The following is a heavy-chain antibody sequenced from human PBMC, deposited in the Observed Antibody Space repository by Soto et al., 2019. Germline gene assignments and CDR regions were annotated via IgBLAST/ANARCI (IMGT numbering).Heavy chain of an antibody. CDR2: IYHSGST. CDR1: GGSISSGGYS. D-gene: IGHD5-12*01. CDR3: AAGGGLPRYY. V-gene: IGHV4-30-2*01. J-gene: IGHJ4*02. Sequence: QLQLQESGSGLVKPSQTLSLTCAVSGGSISSGGYSWSWIRQPPGKGLEWIGYIYHSGSTYYNPSLXGXTXIXXERSQMQCSLKLSSVTAADTAVYYRAAGGGLPRYYWRQGTLVTVSS.